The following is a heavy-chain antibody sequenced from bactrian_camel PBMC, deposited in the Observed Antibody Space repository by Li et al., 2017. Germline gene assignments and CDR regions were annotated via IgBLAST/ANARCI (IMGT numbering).Heavy chain of an antibody. V-gene: IGHV3S68*01. J-gene: IGHJ4*01. CDR2: IDNRDGYV. CDR1: ERTDC. CDR3: AATLPYGADAVGGSCNMLPRDDYIN. D-gene: IGHD2*01. Sequence: HVQLVESGGGTVQAGGSLRLSCAASERTDCVAWFRQRPGKGRQWVGWIDNRDGYVHSADAVRGRVAISQDKDTNTVYLQMYSLKPEDTAMYYCAATLPYGADAVGGSCNMLPRDDYINWGQGTQVTVS.